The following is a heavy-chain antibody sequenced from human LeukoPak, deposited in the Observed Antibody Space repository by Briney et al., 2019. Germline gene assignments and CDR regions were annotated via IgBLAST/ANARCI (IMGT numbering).Heavy chain of an antibody. V-gene: IGHV1-2*02. CDR2: INPNSGGT. D-gene: IGHD6-19*01. Sequence: ASVKVSCKASGYTFTSYDINWVRQAIGQGLEWMGWINPNSGGTNYAQKFQGRVTMTRDTSISTAYMELSRLRSDDTAVYYCARPRSSGWRYYFDYWGQGTLVTVSS. J-gene: IGHJ4*02. CDR3: ARPRSSGWRYYFDY. CDR1: GYTFTSYD.